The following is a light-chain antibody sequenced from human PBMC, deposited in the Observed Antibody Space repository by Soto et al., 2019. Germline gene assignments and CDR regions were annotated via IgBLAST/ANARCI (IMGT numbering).Light chain of an antibody. Sequence: EVVLTQSPGTLSLSPGESATLSCRASQCVRGNYFAWYQQKPGQAPRLLVYGPSIRAAGIPDRFSGSGSRTDFNLTINTVEPEDFAVYYCQQFGMSPFTFGPGTTMDIK. J-gene: IGKJ3*01. V-gene: IGKV3-20*01. CDR1: QCVRGNY. CDR3: QQFGMSPFT. CDR2: GPS.